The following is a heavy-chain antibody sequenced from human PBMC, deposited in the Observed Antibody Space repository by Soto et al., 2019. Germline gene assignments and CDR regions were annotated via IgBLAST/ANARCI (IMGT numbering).Heavy chain of an antibody. V-gene: IGHV3-30*18. J-gene: IGHJ6*03. CDR3: AKDGTGMLEWLPEHYYYYYMDV. D-gene: IGHD3-3*01. Sequence: PGGSLRLSCAASGFTFSSYGMHWVRQAPGKGLEWVAVISYDGSNKYYADSVKGRFTISRDNSKNTLYLQMNSLRAEDTAVYYCAKDGTGMLEWLPEHYYYYYMDVWGKGTTVTVSS. CDR2: ISYDGSNK. CDR1: GFTFSSYG.